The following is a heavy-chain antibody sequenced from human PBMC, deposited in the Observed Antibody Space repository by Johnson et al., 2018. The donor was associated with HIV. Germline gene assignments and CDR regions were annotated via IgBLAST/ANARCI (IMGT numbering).Heavy chain of an antibody. J-gene: IGHJ3*02. CDR1: GFTVSSNY. CDR3: ARGSYYDSSGDAYDI. Sequence: VQLVESGGGLIQPGGSLRLSCAASGFTVSSNYMSWVRQAPGKGLEWVSIIYSGGSTYYADSVKGRFTISRDNSKNTLYLQMNSLRAEDTAVYYWARGSYYDSSGDAYDIWGQGTMVTVSS. D-gene: IGHD3-22*01. CDR2: IYSGGST. V-gene: IGHV3-66*03.